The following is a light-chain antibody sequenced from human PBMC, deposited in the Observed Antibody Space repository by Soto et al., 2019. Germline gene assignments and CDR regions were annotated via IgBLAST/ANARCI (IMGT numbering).Light chain of an antibody. CDR2: DVS. Sequence: QSVLTQPRSVSGSHGQSVTISCTGTSSDVGGYNYVSWYQQHPGKAPKLMIYDVSKRPSGVPDRFSGSKSGNTASLTISGLQAEDEADYYCCSYAGSYTGVFGTGTKVTVL. J-gene: IGLJ1*01. CDR3: CSYAGSYTGV. CDR1: SSDVGGYNY. V-gene: IGLV2-11*01.